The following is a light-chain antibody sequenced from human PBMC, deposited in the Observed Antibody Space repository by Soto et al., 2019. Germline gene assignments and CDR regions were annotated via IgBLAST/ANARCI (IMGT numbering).Light chain of an antibody. CDR3: QQYNSYQWT. V-gene: IGKV1-5*01. Sequence: DIQMTQSPSTLSASVGDRVTITCRASQSISSWLAWYQQKPGQAPKLLIYDASSLESGVPSRFSGSGSGTEFTLTISSLQPDDFSTYYCQQYNSYQWTFGQGTKVEIK. J-gene: IGKJ1*01. CDR1: QSISSW. CDR2: DAS.